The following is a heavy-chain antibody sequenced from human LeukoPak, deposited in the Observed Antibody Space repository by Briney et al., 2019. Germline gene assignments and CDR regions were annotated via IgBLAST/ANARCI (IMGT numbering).Heavy chain of an antibody. D-gene: IGHD6-6*01. CDR1: GFTFSSYA. Sequence: GGSLRLSCAASGFTFSSYAMHWVRQAPGKGLEWVAVISYDGSNKYYADSVKGRFTISRDNSKNTLYLQMNSLRAEDTAVYYCARGSARRSFDYWGQGTLVTVSS. J-gene: IGHJ4*02. CDR3: ARGSARRSFDY. CDR2: ISYDGSNK. V-gene: IGHV3-30-3*01.